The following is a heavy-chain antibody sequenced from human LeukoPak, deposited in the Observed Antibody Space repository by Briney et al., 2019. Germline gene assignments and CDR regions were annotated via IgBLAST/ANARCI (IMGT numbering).Heavy chain of an antibody. CDR2: ISSSRSYI. D-gene: IGHD3-3*01. V-gene: IGHV3-21*01. Sequence: GGSLRLSCAASGFTFSSFSMNWVRQAPGKGLEWVSCISSSRSYIYYADSVKGRFTISRDNAKNTLYLQMNSLRAEDTAVYYCARDYDRYYMDVWGKGTTVTVSS. CDR1: GFTFSSFS. J-gene: IGHJ6*03. CDR3: ARDYDRYYMDV.